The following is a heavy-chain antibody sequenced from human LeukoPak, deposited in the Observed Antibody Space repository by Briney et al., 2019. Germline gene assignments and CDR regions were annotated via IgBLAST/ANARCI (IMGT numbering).Heavy chain of an antibody. CDR1: GYTFTSYY. D-gene: IGHD6-19*01. CDR3: ARAVAGSDYYYYYMEV. J-gene: IGHJ6*03. Sequence: GASVKVSCKASGYTFTSYYMHWVRQAPGQGLEWMGIINPSGGSTSYAQKFQGRVTMTRDTSTSTVYMELSSLRSEDTAVYYCARAVAGSDYYYYYMEVWGKGTTVTVSS. CDR2: INPSGGST. V-gene: IGHV1-46*01.